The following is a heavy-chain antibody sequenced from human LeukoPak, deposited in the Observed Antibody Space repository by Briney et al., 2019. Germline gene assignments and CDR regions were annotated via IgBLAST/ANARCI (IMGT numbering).Heavy chain of an antibody. Sequence: SETLSLTCTVSGGSISSYYWSWIRQPPGKGLEWIGYIYYSGSTNYNPSLKSRVTISVDTSKNQFSLKLSSVTAADTAVYCCARDGGSYSFDYWGQGTLVTVSS. CDR2: IYYSGST. CDR3: ARDGGSYSFDY. J-gene: IGHJ4*02. D-gene: IGHD1-26*01. V-gene: IGHV4-59*01. CDR1: GGSISSYY.